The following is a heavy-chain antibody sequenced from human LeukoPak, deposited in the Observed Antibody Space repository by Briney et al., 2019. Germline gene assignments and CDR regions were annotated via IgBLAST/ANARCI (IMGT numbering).Heavy chain of an antibody. V-gene: IGHV3-30-3*01. J-gene: IGHJ4*02. CDR1: GFTFSSYA. CDR3: AREGVPPGV. Sequence: GRSLRLSCAASGFTFSSYAMHWVRQAPGKGLEWVAVISYDGSNKYYADSVKGRFTISRDNSKNTLYLQMNSLRAEDTAVYYCAREGVPPGVWGQGTLVTVSS. D-gene: IGHD3-10*01. CDR2: ISYDGSNK.